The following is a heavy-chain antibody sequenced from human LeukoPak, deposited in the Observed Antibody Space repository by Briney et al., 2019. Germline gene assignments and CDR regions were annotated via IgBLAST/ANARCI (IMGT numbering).Heavy chain of an antibody. D-gene: IGHD3-9*01. CDR1: GYTFTSYG. Sequence: ASVKVSCKASGYTFTSYGISWVRQAPGQGLEWMGWISAYNGNTNYAQKLQGRVTMTTDTSTSTAYMELRSLRSDDTAVYYCARNIGVLRYFDWLLTPLGYYFDYWGQGTLVTVSS. J-gene: IGHJ4*02. CDR3: ARNIGVLRYFDWLLTPLGYYFDY. CDR2: ISAYNGNT. V-gene: IGHV1-18*01.